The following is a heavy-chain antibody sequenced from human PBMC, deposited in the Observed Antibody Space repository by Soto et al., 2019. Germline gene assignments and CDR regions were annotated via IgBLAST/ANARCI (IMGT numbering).Heavy chain of an antibody. V-gene: IGHV3-23*01. CDR2: ISGSVGST. D-gene: IGHD2-2*01. CDR1: GFTFSSYA. J-gene: IGHJ6*02. CDR3: AKPGEGYCSSTSCYFDYYYGMDV. Sequence: GGSLRLSCAASGFTFSSYAMSWVRQAPGKGLEWVSAISGSVGSTYYADSVKGRFTISRDNSKNTLYLQMNSLRAEDTAVYYCAKPGEGYCSSTSCYFDYYYGMDVWGQGTTVTVSS.